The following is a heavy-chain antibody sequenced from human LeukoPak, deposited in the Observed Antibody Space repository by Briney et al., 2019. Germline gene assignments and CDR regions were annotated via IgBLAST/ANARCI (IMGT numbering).Heavy chain of an antibody. J-gene: IGHJ4*02. Sequence: GGSLRLSCAASGFTFSSYSMNWVRQAPGKGLEWVSSISSSSSYIYYADSVKGRFTISRDNAKNSLYLQMNSLRAEDTAVYYCESDLGGDQLELLAYWGQGTLVTVSS. D-gene: IGHD1-7*01. V-gene: IGHV3-21*01. CDR1: GFTFSSYS. CDR2: ISSSSSYI. CDR3: ESDLGGDQLELLAY.